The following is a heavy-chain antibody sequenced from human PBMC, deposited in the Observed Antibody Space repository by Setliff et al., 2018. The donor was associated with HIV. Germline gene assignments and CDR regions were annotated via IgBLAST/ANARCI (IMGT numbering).Heavy chain of an antibody. J-gene: IGHJ3*02. CDR1: GFTFSSYA. D-gene: IGHD3-22*01. V-gene: IGHV3-23*01. CDR3: ARALYYYDTTPALSSAFDI. CDR2: ISGSGGST. Sequence: QPGGSLRLSCAASGFTFSSYAMSWVRQAPGKGLEWVSAISGSGGSTYYADSVKGRFTISRDNSKNTLYLQMNSLRAEDTAVYYCARALYYYDTTPALSSAFDIWGQGTMVTVSS.